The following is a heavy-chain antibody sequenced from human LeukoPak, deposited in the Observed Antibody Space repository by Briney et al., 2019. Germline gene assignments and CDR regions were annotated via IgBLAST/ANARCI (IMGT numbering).Heavy chain of an antibody. CDR2: IKHSGST. CDR1: GGSFSGYY. D-gene: IGHD3-22*01. Sequence: PSETLSLTCAVYGGSFSGYYWSWIRQPPGKGLEWIGEIKHSGSTNYNPSLKSRVTISVDTSKNQFSLKLSSVTAADTAVYYCARGLSGDSSGYYPEVFDYWGQGTLVTVSS. CDR3: ARGLSGDSSGYYPEVFDY. V-gene: IGHV4-34*01. J-gene: IGHJ4*02.